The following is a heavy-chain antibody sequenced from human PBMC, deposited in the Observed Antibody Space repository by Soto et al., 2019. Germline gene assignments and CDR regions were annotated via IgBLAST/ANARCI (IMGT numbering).Heavy chain of an antibody. CDR3: ARFDVEMATINPGYYYGMDV. Sequence: SETLSLTCAVYGGSFSGYYWSWIRQPPGKGLEWIGEINHSGSTNYNPSLKSRVTISVDTSKNQFSLKLSSVTAADTAVYYCARFDVEMATINPGYYYGMDVWGQGTTVTVSS. J-gene: IGHJ6*02. CDR1: GGSFSGYY. V-gene: IGHV4-34*01. CDR2: INHSGST. D-gene: IGHD5-12*01.